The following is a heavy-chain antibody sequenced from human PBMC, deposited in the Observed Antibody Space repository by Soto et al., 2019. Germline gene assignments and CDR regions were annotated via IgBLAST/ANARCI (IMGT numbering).Heavy chain of an antibody. Sequence: QVQLQESGPGLVKPSQTLSLTCTVSGGSISTVNYWWSWIRQSPDMGLEWIGHIYNGGSTYNNPSLEXRXTXSXXTSTNQLSLTLSSVSAADTAVYYCARGPSGDKVDSWGQGTLVTVPS. CDR3: ARGPSGDKVDS. CDR1: GGSISTVNYW. V-gene: IGHV4-30-4*01. CDR2: IYNGGST. D-gene: IGHD7-27*01. J-gene: IGHJ4*02.